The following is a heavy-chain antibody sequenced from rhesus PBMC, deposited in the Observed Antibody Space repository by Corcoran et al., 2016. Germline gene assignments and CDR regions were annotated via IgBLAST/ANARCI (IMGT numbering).Heavy chain of an antibody. CDR3: ARLYSRTYGLDS. CDR1: GGSISGYY. V-gene: IGHV4-73*01. CDR2: IDDNSAST. Sequence: QVKLQQWGEGLVKPSETLSLTCAVYGGSISGYYGSWISTPPGKGLEWFGNIDDNSASTNYNPSLKNRVTISKDTSKNQFSLKLSSVTAADTAVYYCARLYSRTYGLDSWGQGVVVTVSS. D-gene: IGHD4-23*01. J-gene: IGHJ6*01.